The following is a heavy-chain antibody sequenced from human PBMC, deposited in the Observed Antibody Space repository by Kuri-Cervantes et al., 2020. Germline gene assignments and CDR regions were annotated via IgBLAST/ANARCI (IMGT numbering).Heavy chain of an antibody. V-gene: IGHV1-18*01. Sequence: ASVKVSCKASGGTFSSYTTSWVRQAPGQGLEWMGWISAYNGNTNCAQKLQGRVTMTTDTSTSTAYMELRSLRSDDTAVYYCARAEDIVATMATFDYWGQGTLVTVSS. J-gene: IGHJ4*02. D-gene: IGHD5-12*01. CDR3: ARAEDIVATMATFDY. CDR1: GGTFSSYT. CDR2: ISAYNGNT.